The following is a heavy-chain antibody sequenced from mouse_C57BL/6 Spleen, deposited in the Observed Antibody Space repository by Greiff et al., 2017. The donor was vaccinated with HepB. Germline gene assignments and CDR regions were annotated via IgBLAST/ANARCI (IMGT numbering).Heavy chain of an antibody. CDR2: IHPNSGST. V-gene: IGHV1-64*01. J-gene: IGHJ1*03. CDR1: GYTFTSYR. CDR3: ARREDDYDWYFDV. Sequence: QVQLQQPGAELVKPGASVKLSCKASGYTFTSYRMHWVKQRPGQGLEWIGMIHPNSGSTNYNEKFKSKATLTVDKSSSTAYMQLSSLTSEDSAVYYCARREDDYDWYFDVWGTGTTVTVSS. D-gene: IGHD2-4*01.